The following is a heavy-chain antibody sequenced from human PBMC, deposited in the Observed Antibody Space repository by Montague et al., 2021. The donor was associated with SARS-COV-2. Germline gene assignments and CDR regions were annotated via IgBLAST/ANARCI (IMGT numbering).Heavy chain of an antibody. J-gene: IGHJ4*02. V-gene: IGHV4-61*01. D-gene: IGHD3-16*01. CDR2: IYYSGST. CDR3: ARDLGGAYYFDY. CDR1: GGSVSSGSYY. Sequence: SETLSLTCTVSGGSVSSGSYYWSWIRQPPGKGLEWIGYIYYSGSTNYNPSLKSRVTISVDTSKNQFSLKLNSVTAADTAVYYCARDLGGAYYFDYWGQGTLVTVSS.